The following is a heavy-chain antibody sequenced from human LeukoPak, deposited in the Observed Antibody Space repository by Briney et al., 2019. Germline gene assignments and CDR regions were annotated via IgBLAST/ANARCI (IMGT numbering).Heavy chain of an antibody. CDR3: ARTPDYDILTGYYRYYFDY. V-gene: IGHV1-69*04. Sequence: SVKVSCKASGYTFTSYGISWVRQAPGQGLEWMGRIIPILGIANYAQKFQGRVTITADKSTSTAYMELSSLRSEDTAVYYCARTPDYDILTGYYRYYFDYWGQGTLVTVSS. J-gene: IGHJ4*02. CDR2: IIPILGIA. D-gene: IGHD3-9*01. CDR1: GYTFTSYG.